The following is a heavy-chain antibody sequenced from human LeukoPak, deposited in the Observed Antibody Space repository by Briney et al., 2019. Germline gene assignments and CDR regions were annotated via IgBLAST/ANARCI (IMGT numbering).Heavy chain of an antibody. V-gene: IGHV4-59*02. J-gene: IGHJ6*03. D-gene: IGHD2-2*01. Sequence: SETLSLTCSVSGGSVNSYYWSWIRQPPGEGLGWIGYIYYTGSTNYNPSLKSRVTMSVDTSKNQLSLKVSSVTAADTAVYYCARWYCVSNTCYHMDVWGKGTTVTVSS. CDR2: IYYTGST. CDR1: GGSVNSYY. CDR3: ARWYCVSNTCYHMDV.